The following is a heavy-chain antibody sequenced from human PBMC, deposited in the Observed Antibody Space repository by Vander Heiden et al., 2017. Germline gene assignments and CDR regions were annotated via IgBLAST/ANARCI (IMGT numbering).Heavy chain of an antibody. V-gene: IGHV3-15*01. J-gene: IGHJ4*02. CDR1: GFTFSTGW. D-gene: IGHD6-6*01. CDR2: IKSRKDGGTT. CDR3: TTDRGIGPRPLFDS. Sequence: EVQLVESGGGLVEPGGSLTLSCAISGFTFSTGWMGWVRQTSAKGLEWVGRIKSRKDGGTTDYAAPVTGRFTISRDDSQNMLYLRMNGLKTEDTALYYCTTDRGIGPRPLFDSWGQGIPVTVSS.